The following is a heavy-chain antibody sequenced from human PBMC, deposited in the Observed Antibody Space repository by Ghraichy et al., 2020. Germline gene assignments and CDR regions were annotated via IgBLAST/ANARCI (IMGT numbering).Heavy chain of an antibody. CDR3: ARRGPKPNYYFDY. V-gene: IGHV4-59*01. Sequence: SETLSLTCTVSGGSISSYYWSWIRQPPGKGLEWIGYIYNSGSTNYNPSLKSRVTISVDTSKNQFSLKLSSVTAADTAVYYCARRGPKPNYYFDYWGQGTLVTVSS. J-gene: IGHJ4*02. CDR2: IYNSGST. D-gene: IGHD2-8*01. CDR1: GGSISSYY.